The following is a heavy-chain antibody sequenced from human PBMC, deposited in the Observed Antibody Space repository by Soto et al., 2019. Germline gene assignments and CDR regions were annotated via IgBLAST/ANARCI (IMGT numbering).Heavy chain of an antibody. Sequence: QVQLVESGGGVVQPGRSLRLSCAASGFTFSSYGMHWVRQAPGKGLVWVAVISYDGSNKYYADSVQGRFTISRDNSKNTLYLQMNSLRAEDTAVYYCAKDLVTVVVPAARGYAFDIWGQGTMVTVSS. CDR2: ISYDGSNK. V-gene: IGHV3-30*18. CDR1: GFTFSSYG. D-gene: IGHD2-2*01. CDR3: AKDLVTVVVPAARGYAFDI. J-gene: IGHJ3*02.